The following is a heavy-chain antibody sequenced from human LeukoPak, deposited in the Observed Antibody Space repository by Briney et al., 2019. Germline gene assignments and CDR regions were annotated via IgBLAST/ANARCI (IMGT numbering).Heavy chain of an antibody. Sequence: GASVKVSCKASGGSFSNYAISWVRQAPGQGLEWMGGIFPILSTTNYARKFQGRVTMTAGESTSTAYMELSSLRSDDTAVYYCARGPPPYTEGDLFYYYGLDVWGQGTTVTVSS. D-gene: IGHD3-16*01. V-gene: IGHV1-69*01. J-gene: IGHJ6*02. CDR2: IFPILSTT. CDR1: GGSFSNYA. CDR3: ARGPPPYTEGDLFYYYGLDV.